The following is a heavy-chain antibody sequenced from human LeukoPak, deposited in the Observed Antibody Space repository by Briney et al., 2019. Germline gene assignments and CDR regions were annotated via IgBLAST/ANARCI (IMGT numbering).Heavy chain of an antibody. V-gene: IGHV4-38-2*02. D-gene: IGHD5-12*01. CDR2: IYHSGTT. Sequence: PSETLSLTCTVSGYSISSGYYWGWIRQPPGKGLEWIGSIYHSGTTYYNPSLKSRVTISVDTSKNQFSLRLSSVTAADTAVYYCARGTSTIAATFSYWGQGTLVTVSS. J-gene: IGHJ4*02. CDR1: GYSISSGYY. CDR3: ARGTSTIAATFSY.